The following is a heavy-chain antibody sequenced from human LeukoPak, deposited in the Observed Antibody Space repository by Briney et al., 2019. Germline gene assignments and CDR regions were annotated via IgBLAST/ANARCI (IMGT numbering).Heavy chain of an antibody. CDR2: IYYSGST. D-gene: IGHD3-3*01. Sequence: SETLSLTCTVSGVSISSSSYYWGWIRQPPGKGLEWIVSIYYSGSTYYNPSLKSRVTISVDTSKSQFSLKLSSVTAADTAVYYCASTYYDFWSGPSGPIPWGQGTMVTVSS. V-gene: IGHV4-39*01. J-gene: IGHJ3*01. CDR1: GVSISSSSYY. CDR3: ASTYYDFWSGPSGPIP.